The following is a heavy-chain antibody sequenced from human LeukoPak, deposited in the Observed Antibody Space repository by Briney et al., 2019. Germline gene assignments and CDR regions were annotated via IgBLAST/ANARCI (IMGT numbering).Heavy chain of an antibody. CDR2: ISSSSSYT. V-gene: IGHV3-21*01. CDR1: GFTFSTYS. D-gene: IGHD4/OR15-4a*01. CDR3: ASAKNYYYYGMDV. J-gene: IGHJ6*02. Sequence: PGGSLRLSCAASGFTFSTYSMNWVRQAPGKGLEWVSSISSSSSYTYYADSVKGRFTISRDNAKNSLYLQMNSLRAEDTAVYYCASAKNYYYYGMDVWGQGTTVTVSS.